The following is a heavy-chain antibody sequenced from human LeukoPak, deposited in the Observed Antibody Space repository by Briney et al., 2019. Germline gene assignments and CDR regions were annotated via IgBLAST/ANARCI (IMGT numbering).Heavy chain of an antibody. Sequence: SETLSLTCSVSGGSVSSDSYFWNSVRQPPGKGLEWIGYIYSSGSTNYNRSLKSRVTISLDTSKNQFFLKLSSVTAADTAVYYCAGLAPHRPLDYWGQGTRVTVSS. CDR2: IYSSGST. CDR1: GGSVSSDSYF. D-gene: IGHD1-14*01. V-gene: IGHV4-61*01. CDR3: AGLAPHRPLDY. J-gene: IGHJ4*02.